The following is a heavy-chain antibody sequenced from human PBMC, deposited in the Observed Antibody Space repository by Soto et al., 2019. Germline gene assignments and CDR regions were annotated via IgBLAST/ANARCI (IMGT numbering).Heavy chain of an antibody. CDR2: ISAYNGNT. J-gene: IGHJ6*02. CDR1: GYTFTSYG. CDR3: AAEMAVAGSTYYYYGMDV. D-gene: IGHD6-19*01. V-gene: IGHV1-18*01. Sequence: ASVKVSCKASGYTFTSYGISWVRQAPGQGLEWMGWISAYNGNTNYAQKLQGRVTMTTDTSTSTAYMELRSLRSDDTAVYYCAAEMAVAGSTYYYYGMDVWGQGTTVTVSS.